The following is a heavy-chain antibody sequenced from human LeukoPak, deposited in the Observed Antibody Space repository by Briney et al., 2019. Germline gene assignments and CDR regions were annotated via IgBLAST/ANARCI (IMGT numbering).Heavy chain of an antibody. CDR2: INHSGST. J-gene: IGHJ4*02. V-gene: IGHV4-34*01. D-gene: IGHD6-13*01. CDR3: ARVGSSWYVDY. CDR1: GGSFSGYY. Sequence: PSETLSLTCAVYGGSFSGYYWSWIRQPPGKELEWIGEINHSGSTSYNPSLKSRVTISVDTSKNQFSLKLSSVTAADTAVYYCARVGSSWYVDYWGQGTLVTVSS.